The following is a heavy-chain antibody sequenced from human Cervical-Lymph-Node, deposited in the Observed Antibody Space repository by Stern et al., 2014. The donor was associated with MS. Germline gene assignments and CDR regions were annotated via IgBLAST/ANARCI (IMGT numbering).Heavy chain of an antibody. CDR2: IWYDGSNK. Sequence: VQLEESGGGVVQPGRSLRLSCAASGFTFSSYGMHWVRQAPGKWLEWGAVIWYDGSNKYFANPVKGRFTISRDNSKNTLYLQMNSLRAEDTAVYYCARSSSPSPYYYYGMDVWGQGTTVTVSS. CDR1: GFTFSSYG. V-gene: IGHV3-33*01. D-gene: IGHD6-13*01. CDR3: ARSSSPSPYYYYGMDV. J-gene: IGHJ6*02.